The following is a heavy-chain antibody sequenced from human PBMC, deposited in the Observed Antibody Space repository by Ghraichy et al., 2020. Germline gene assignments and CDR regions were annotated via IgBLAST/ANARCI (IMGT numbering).Heavy chain of an antibody. CDR2: ISSGSSPR. CDR1: GFTVSSYD. V-gene: IGHV3-48*02. D-gene: IGHD3-10*01. CDR3: VRDVERFGVREY. J-gene: IGHJ4*02. Sequence: GGSLRLSCAASGFTVSSYDMNWVRQAPGKGLEWVSYISSGSSPRHDAASVKGRFTVSRNNAKNSLYLQMNRLRDEDTVVYYCVRDVERFGVREYWGQGTLVTVSS.